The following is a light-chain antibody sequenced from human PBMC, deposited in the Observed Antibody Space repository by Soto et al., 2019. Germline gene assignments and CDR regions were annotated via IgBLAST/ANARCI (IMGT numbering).Light chain of an antibody. J-gene: IGKJ1*01. Sequence: EIVLTQSPVTLSLSPGERATLSCRASQSVDAYLAWYQQRPGQAPRLLIFDASNRATGIPTRFSGSGSGTDFTLTISSLEPEDFAVYYCQQRSNWAPTFGQGTKVKIK. CDR2: DAS. CDR1: QSVDAY. V-gene: IGKV3-11*01. CDR3: QQRSNWAPT.